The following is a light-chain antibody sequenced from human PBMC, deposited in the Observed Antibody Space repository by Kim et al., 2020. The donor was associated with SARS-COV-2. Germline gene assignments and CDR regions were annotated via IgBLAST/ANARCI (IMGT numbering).Light chain of an antibody. J-gene: IGLJ2*01. CDR2: GKN. V-gene: IGLV3-19*01. CDR1: SLRSYY. CDR3: NSRDSNNNVL. Sequence: ALVQTVRITCQGDSLRSYYATWYQQKPGQAPILVIYGKNNRPSGIPDRFSGSSSGNTASLTITGTQAGDEADYYCNSRDSNNNVLFGGGTRLTVL.